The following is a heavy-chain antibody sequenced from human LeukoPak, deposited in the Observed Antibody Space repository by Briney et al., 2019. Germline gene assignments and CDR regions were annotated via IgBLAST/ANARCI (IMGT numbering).Heavy chain of an antibody. V-gene: IGHV3-48*01. Sequence: GGSPRLSCAASGFTFSSYSMTWVRQAPGKGLEWVSYISSSSSTIYYADSVKGRFTISRDNAKNSLYLQMNSLRAEDTAVYYCAREDITIFGPYYYYGMDVWGQGTTVAVSS. CDR3: AREDITIFGPYYYYGMDV. CDR2: ISSSSSTI. J-gene: IGHJ6*02. D-gene: IGHD3-3*01. CDR1: GFTFSSYS.